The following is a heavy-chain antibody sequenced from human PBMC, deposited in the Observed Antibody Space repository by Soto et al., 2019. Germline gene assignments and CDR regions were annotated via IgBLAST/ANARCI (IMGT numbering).Heavy chain of an antibody. CDR1: GFTFRIHS. Sequence: GGSLRLSCAASGFTFRIHSMHWVRQSPGKGLEWVAVMWYDGTNKYYGESVKGRFTISRDNSENTLYLQMNSLRVEDTAVYYCARDATFGTKGGSFDIWGHGTLVTVSS. V-gene: IGHV3-33*01. D-gene: IGHD3-16*01. J-gene: IGHJ3*02. CDR2: MWYDGTNK. CDR3: ARDATFGTKGGSFDI.